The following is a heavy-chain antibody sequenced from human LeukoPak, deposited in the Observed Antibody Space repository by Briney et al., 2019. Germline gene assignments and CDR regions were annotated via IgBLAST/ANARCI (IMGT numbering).Heavy chain of an antibody. CDR3: ARHLSGYDPAFDI. CDR2: IYPGDSDT. D-gene: IGHD5-12*01. Sequence: GESLKISCKGSGYSFTSYWIGWVRQMPGKGLEWMGIIYPGDSDTRYSPSFQGQVTISADKSISTAHLQWSSLKASDTAMYYCARHLSGYDPAFDIWGQGTMVTVSS. J-gene: IGHJ3*02. CDR1: GYSFTSYW. V-gene: IGHV5-51*01.